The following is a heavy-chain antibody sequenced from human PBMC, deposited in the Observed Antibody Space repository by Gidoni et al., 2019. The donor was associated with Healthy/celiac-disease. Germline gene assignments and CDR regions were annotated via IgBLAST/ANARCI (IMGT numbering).Heavy chain of an antibody. CDR2: IHPGDSDT. V-gene: IGHV5-51*01. D-gene: IGHD2-21*02. Sequence: EVQLVQSGAEVKTPGASLKISCQGSGYSFTSYWIGWVRQMPGKGLEWRGIIHPGDSDTRYSPSFQGQVTISADKSISTAYLQWSSLKASDTAMYYCARTWGNCGGDCPPNYWGQGTLVTVSS. CDR1: GYSFTSYW. CDR3: ARTWGNCGGDCPPNY. J-gene: IGHJ4*02.